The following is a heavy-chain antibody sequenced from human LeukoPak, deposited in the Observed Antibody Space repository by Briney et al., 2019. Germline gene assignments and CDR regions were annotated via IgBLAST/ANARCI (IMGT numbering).Heavy chain of an antibody. J-gene: IGHJ3*02. D-gene: IGHD2-2*01. V-gene: IGHV4-34*01. CDR3: ARKYCSSTSCYYAFDI. CDR2: TSHSGST. Sequence: SETLSLTCAAYGGSFSGYYWSWIRQSPGKGLEWIGETSHSGSTNYNPSLESRVTISVDTSKKQFSLKLTSVTAADTAMYFCARKYCSSTSCYYAFDIWGQGTMVTVSS. CDR1: GGSFSGYY.